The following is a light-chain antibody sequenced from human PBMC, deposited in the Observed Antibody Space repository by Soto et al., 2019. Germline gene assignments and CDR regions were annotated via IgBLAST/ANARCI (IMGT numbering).Light chain of an antibody. CDR2: TNN. Sequence: QLVLTQPPSASGTPGQRVTISCSGSSSNIGGNSVNWYQHLPGTAPKLLIYTNNQRPSGVPDRFSGSKSVTSASLAISGLQSEDEADYYCAAWDDSLNGRVFGGGTKLTVL. CDR1: SSNIGGNS. J-gene: IGLJ3*02. CDR3: AAWDDSLNGRV. V-gene: IGLV1-44*01.